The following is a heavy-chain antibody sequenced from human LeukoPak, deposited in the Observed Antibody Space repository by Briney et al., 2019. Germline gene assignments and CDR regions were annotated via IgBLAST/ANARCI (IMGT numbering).Heavy chain of an antibody. J-gene: IGHJ4*02. D-gene: IGHD3-16*01. CDR2: IYSGGST. V-gene: IGHV3-66*01. CDR1: GFTVSSNY. Sequence: PGGSLRLSCAASGFTVSSNYMSWVRQAPGKGLEWVSVIYSGGSTYYADSVKGRFTISRDNSKNTLYLQMNSLRAGDTALYYCVRSQGGNAEFDYWGQGTLVTVSS. CDR3: VRSQGGNAEFDY.